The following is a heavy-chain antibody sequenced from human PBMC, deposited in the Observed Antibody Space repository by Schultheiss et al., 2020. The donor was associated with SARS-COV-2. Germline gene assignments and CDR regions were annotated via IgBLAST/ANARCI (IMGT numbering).Heavy chain of an antibody. CDR3: AREGGYCSSTSCENYYYGMDV. CDR2: IYYSGST. D-gene: IGHD2-2*01. V-gene: IGHV4-31*11. CDR1: GGSFSGYY. J-gene: IGHJ6*02. Sequence: SQTLSLTCAVYGGSFSGYYWSWIRQHPGKGLEWIGYIYYSGSTYYNPSLKSRVTISVDTSKNQFSLKLSSVTAADTAVYYCAREGGYCSSTSCENYYYGMDVWGQGTTGTVAS.